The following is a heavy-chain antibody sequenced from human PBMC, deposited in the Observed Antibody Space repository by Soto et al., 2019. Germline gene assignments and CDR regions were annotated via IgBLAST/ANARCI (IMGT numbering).Heavy chain of an antibody. V-gene: IGHV3-23*01. Sequence: EVQLLESGGGLVQPGGSLRLSCAASGFTFNTYAMSWVRQAPGQGLEWVSAISGSGCSTYYADSVKGRFIISSDSSKNTLLLRLNSLRAADTALYFCATFTFGRPFNTWGQVTMVTVSS. CDR2: ISGSGCST. J-gene: IGHJ3*01. CDR1: GFTFNTYA. CDR3: ATFTFGRPFNT. D-gene: IGHD3-16*01.